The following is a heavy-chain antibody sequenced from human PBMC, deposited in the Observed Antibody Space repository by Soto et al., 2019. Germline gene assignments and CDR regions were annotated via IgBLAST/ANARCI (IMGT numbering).Heavy chain of an antibody. V-gene: IGHV1-46*01. CDR3: ARVSPYDYGTQFALDY. D-gene: IGHD4-17*01. CDR2: INPCGCSI. CDR1: RYTFTSYY. J-gene: IGHJ4*02. Sequence: ASVKVSCKASRYTFTSYYMHWVRQAPGQGLEWMGLINPCGCSISYAQKFQGKVTMSRDTSTSTVYMELSSLRSEDTVVYYCARVSPYDYGTQFALDYWGQGNLVTVSS.